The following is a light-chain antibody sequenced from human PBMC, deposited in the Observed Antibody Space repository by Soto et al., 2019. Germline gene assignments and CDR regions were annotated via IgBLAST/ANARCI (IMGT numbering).Light chain of an antibody. J-gene: IGKJ5*01. V-gene: IGKV1-39*01. CDR1: QSISSY. CDR3: QQLFDSPIT. Sequence: DIQMTHSPSSLSASVVYRVTITCLASQSISSYLNWYQQKPGKAPKLLIYAASTLESGVPSRFSATVSGTEFSLTITSLQPEDFATYYCQQLFDSPITFGQGTRLEIK. CDR2: AAS.